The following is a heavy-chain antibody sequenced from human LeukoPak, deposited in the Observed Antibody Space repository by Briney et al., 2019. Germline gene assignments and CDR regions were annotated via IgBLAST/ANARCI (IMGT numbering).Heavy chain of an antibody. J-gene: IGHJ4*02. CDR2: INTNTGNS. V-gene: IGHV7-4-1*02. CDR3: ARYTTVVNARCFDY. Sequence: ASVKVSCKASGYTFTSYAMNWVRQAPGQGLEWMGWINTNTGNSTYAQGFTGRFVFSLDTSVSTAYLQISSLKAEDTAVYYCARYTTVVNARCFDYWGQGTLVTVSS. D-gene: IGHD4-23*01. CDR1: GYTFTSYA.